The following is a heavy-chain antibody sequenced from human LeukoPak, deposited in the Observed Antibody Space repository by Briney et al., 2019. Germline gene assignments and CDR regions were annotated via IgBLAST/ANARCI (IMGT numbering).Heavy chain of an antibody. CDR1: GFTFSSYG. J-gene: IGHJ4*02. V-gene: IGHV3-30*03. CDR2: ISYDGSNK. D-gene: IGHD5-12*01. CDR3: ASGASGYDYRDYFDY. Sequence: GGSLRLSCAASGFTFSSYGMHWVRQAPGKGLEWVAVISYDGSNKCYADSVKGRFTISRDNSKNTLYLQMNSLRAEDTAVYYCASGASGYDYRDYFDYWGQGTLVTVSS.